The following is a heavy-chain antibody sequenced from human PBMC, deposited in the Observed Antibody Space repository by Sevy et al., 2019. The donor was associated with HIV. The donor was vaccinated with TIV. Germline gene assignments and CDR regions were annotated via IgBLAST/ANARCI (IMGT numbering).Heavy chain of an antibody. D-gene: IGHD3-22*01. V-gene: IGHV3-33*01. Sequence: GGSLRLSCVASGFTFSSYGMHWVRQAPGKGLEWVAVIWNDRTNKNYADSVKGRFTISRDNSKITLYLQMNSLRAEDTAVYYCAGVTSIYYDISGYSGDDAFDIWGQGTMVTVSS. CDR1: GFTFSSYG. CDR3: AGVTSIYYDISGYSGDDAFDI. CDR2: IWNDRTNK. J-gene: IGHJ3*02.